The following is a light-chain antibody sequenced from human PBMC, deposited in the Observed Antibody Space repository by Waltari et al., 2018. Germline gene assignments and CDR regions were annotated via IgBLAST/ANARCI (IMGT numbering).Light chain of an antibody. CDR2: GAS. V-gene: IGKV3-15*01. CDR1: QSIRNN. J-gene: IGKJ2*01. Sequence: EIVMTQSPVTLSVSPGERVTLSCRASQSIRNNLAWYQQNAGQPPRLLIYGASTRAPGLPARFSGSGAGTEFALTISSLQPEDFAVYYCHHYNKRPPSYTFGQGTRLEIK. CDR3: HHYNKRPPSYT.